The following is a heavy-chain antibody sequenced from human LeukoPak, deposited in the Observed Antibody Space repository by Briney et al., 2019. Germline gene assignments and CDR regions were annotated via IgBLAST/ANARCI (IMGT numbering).Heavy chain of an antibody. D-gene: IGHD2-2*01. V-gene: IGHV2-70*01. Sequence: SGPALVKPTQTLTLTCTFSGFSLSTSGMCVSWIRQPPGKALEWLALIDWDDDKYYSTSLKTRLTISKDTSENQVVLTMTNMDPVDTATYYCARVVPAAIVPAEYFQHWGQGTLVTVSS. CDR1: GFSLSTSGMC. J-gene: IGHJ1*01. CDR3: ARVVPAAIVPAEYFQH. CDR2: IDWDDDK.